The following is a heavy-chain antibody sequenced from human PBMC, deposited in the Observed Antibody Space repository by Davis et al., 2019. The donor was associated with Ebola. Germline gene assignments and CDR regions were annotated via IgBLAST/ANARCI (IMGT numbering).Heavy chain of an antibody. D-gene: IGHD1-26*01. CDR2: ISGSGGST. CDR1: GFTFSSYS. J-gene: IGHJ4*02. CDR3: AKVVGTTKKYFDY. Sequence: GGSLRLSCAASGFTFSSYSMNWVRQAPGKGLEWVSAISGSGGSTFYADSVKGRFTISRDNSKNTLYLQMNSLRAEDTAVYYGAKVVGTTKKYFDYWGQGTLVPVSS. V-gene: IGHV3-23*01.